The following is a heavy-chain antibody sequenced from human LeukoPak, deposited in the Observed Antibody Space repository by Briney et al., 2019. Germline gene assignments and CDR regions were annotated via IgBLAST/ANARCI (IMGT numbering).Heavy chain of an antibody. D-gene: IGHD2-2*02. J-gene: IGHJ5*02. CDR3: ARGGYCSSTSCYTSWDWFDP. V-gene: IGHV4-59*01. Sequence: PSETLSLTCTVSGGSISSYYWSWIRQPPGKGLEWIGYIYYSGSTNYNPSLKSRVTISVDTSKNQFSLKLSSVTAADTAVYYCARGGYCSSTSCYTSWDWFDPRGQGTLVTVSS. CDR1: GGSISSYY. CDR2: IYYSGST.